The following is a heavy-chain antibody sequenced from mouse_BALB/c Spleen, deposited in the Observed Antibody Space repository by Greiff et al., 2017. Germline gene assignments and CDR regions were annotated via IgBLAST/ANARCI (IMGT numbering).Heavy chain of an antibody. CDR3: ARQDYNDMDY. Sequence: DVQLVESGGGLVQPGGSRKLSCAASGFTFSSFGMHWVRQAPEKGLEWVAYISSGSSTIYYADTVKGRFTISRDNPKNTLFLQMTSLRYEDTAMYYSARQDYNDMDYWGQGTSVTVSS. D-gene: IGHD2-12*01. V-gene: IGHV5-17*02. J-gene: IGHJ4*01. CDR2: ISSGSSTI. CDR1: GFTFSSFG.